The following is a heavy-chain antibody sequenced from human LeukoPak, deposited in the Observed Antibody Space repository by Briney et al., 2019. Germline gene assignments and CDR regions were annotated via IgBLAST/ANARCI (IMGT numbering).Heavy chain of an antibody. CDR2: IYYSGSSGNT. V-gene: IGHV4-39*01. Sequence: SETLSLTCTVSGGSLSSTTYYWGWIRQPPGKGLEWIGSIYYSGSSGNTYYNPSLKSRVTISVDTSKNQFSLKLSSVTAADTAFYSCARQTWDFPYYFDFWGQGTLVTVSS. CDR3: ARQTWDFPYYFDF. J-gene: IGHJ4*02. CDR1: GGSLSSTTYY. D-gene: IGHD1-26*01.